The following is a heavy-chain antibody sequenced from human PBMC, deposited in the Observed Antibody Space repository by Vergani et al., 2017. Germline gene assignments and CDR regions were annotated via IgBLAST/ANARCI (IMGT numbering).Heavy chain of an antibody. Sequence: QVQLQESGPGLVKPSQTLSLTCTVSGGSISSGGYYWRWIRQHPGKGLEWIGYIYYSGSTNYNPSLKSRVTISVDTSKNQFSLKLSSVTAADTAVYYCARDQGSSWYYFDYWGQGTLVTVSS. CDR1: GGSISSGGYY. J-gene: IGHJ4*02. V-gene: IGHV4-31*03. CDR3: ARDQGSSWYYFDY. D-gene: IGHD6-13*01. CDR2: IYYSGST.